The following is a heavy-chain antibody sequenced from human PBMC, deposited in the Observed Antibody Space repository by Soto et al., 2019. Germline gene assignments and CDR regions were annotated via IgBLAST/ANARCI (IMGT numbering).Heavy chain of an antibody. J-gene: IGHJ3*02. CDR3: AKVRPLRDCTRTSCLGAFDI. D-gene: IGHD2-2*01. CDR2: ITASGDTT. CDR1: GFTFSSYA. V-gene: IGHV3-23*01. Sequence: EVQLLESGGGLVQPGGSLRLSCAASGFTFSSYAMSCVRQAPGKGLEWDSAITASGDTTYYADSVKGRFTISRDKSKSTMYLPMNSLRAEDTVVYYCAKVRPLRDCTRTSCLGAFDIWGQGTMVTVSS.